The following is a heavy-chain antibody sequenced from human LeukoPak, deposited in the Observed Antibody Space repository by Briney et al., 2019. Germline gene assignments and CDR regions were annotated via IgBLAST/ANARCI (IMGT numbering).Heavy chain of an antibody. Sequence: SETLSLTCTVSGGPISSSSYYWGWIRQPPGKGLEWIGSIYYSGSTYYNPSLKSRVTISVDTSKNQFSLKLSSVTAADTAVYYCARQERWLQGDFDYWGQGTLVTVSS. CDR3: ARQERWLQGDFDY. D-gene: IGHD5-24*01. CDR1: GGPISSSSYY. V-gene: IGHV4-39*01. J-gene: IGHJ4*02. CDR2: IYYSGST.